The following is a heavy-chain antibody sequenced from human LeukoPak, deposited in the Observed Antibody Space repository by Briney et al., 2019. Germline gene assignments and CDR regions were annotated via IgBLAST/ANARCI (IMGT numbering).Heavy chain of an antibody. J-gene: IGHJ4*02. CDR1: GFTFSSYA. Sequence: PGGSLGLSCAASGFTFSSYAMSWVRQAPGKGLEWVSAISGSGGSTYYADSVKGRFTISRDNSKNTLYLQMNSLRAEDTAVYYCARTRWLQSLFDYWGQGTLVTVSS. D-gene: IGHD5-24*01. CDR3: ARTRWLQSLFDY. CDR2: ISGSGGST. V-gene: IGHV3-23*01.